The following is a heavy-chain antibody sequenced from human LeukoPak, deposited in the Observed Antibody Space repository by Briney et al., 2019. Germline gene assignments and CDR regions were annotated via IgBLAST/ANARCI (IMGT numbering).Heavy chain of an antibody. D-gene: IGHD5-24*01. V-gene: IGHV4-30-4*01. CDR3: ASLSRDGWTYYFDY. J-gene: IGHJ4*02. CDR2: IYYSGST. CDR1: GGSISSGDYY. Sequence: SETLSLTCTVSGGSISSGDYYWSWIRQPPGKGLEWIGYIYYSGSTYYNPSLKSRITISVDTSKNQFSLKLSSVTAADTAVYYCASLSRDGWTYYFDYWGQGTLVTVPS.